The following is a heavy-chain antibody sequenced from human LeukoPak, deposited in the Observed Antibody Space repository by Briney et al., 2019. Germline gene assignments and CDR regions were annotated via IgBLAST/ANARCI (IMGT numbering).Heavy chain of an antibody. J-gene: IGHJ4*02. D-gene: IGHD5-24*01. CDR3: ARATPGGLHGYSFDY. V-gene: IGHV1-8*02. CDR1: GYTFKNYD. Sequence: ASVKVSCKASGYTFKNYDINWVRQATGQGVERIGWMNPNSGNTGFAQKFQDRVSMTSDTSINTAYMELTSLRSGDTAVYYCARATPGGLHGYSFDYWGQGTVVTVYS. CDR2: MNPNSGNT.